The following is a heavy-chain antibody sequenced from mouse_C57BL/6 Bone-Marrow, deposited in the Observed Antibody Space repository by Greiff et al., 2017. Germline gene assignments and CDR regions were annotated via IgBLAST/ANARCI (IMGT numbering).Heavy chain of an antibody. CDR1: GFTFSDYG. CDR2: ISSGSSTI. J-gene: IGHJ1*03. V-gene: IGHV5-17*01. Sequence: EVKLVESGGGLVKPGGSLKLSCAASGFTFSDYGMHWVRQAPEKGLEWVAYISSGSSTIYYADTVKGRFTISRDNAKNTLFLQMTSLRSEDTAMYYCACLYDGYLWYFDVWGTGTTVTVSS. D-gene: IGHD2-3*01. CDR3: ACLYDGYLWYFDV.